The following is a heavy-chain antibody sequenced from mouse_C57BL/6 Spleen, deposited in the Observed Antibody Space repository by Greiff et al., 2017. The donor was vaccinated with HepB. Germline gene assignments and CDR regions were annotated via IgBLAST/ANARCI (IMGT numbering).Heavy chain of an antibody. CDR2: ILPGSGST. D-gene: IGHD1-1*01. CDR3: ARKDYYGSSFYYAMDY. CDR1: GYTFTGYW. Sequence: VQRVESGAELMKPGASVKLSCKATGYTFTGYWIEWVKQRPGHGLEWIGEILPGSGSTNYNEKFKGKATFTADTSSNTAYMQLSSLTTEDSAIYYCARKDYYGSSFYYAMDYWGQGTSVTVSS. V-gene: IGHV1-9*01. J-gene: IGHJ4*01.